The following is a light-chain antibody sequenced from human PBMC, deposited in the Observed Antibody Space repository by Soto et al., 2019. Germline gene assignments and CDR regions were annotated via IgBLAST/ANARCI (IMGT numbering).Light chain of an antibody. CDR1: ETVSGSY. J-gene: IGKJ1*01. Sequence: EKVMTLSPATLSVSTGGRATLSCRASETVSGSYLAWYQQKPGQAPRLLIYGAYNRATGIPDRFSGSGSGTDSTLTISRLEPEDFAVYYCQQYGSSRTFGQGTKVEI. CDR2: GAY. CDR3: QQYGSSRT. V-gene: IGKV3-20*01.